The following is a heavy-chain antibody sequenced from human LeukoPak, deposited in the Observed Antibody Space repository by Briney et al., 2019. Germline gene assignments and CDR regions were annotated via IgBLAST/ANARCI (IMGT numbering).Heavy chain of an antibody. D-gene: IGHD6-19*01. CDR1: GFTFSSYG. CDR3: AKGLGSRWYFPYYFDY. V-gene: IGHV3-23*01. CDR2: ISGSGVST. J-gene: IGHJ4*02. Sequence: TGGSLRLSCAASGFTFSSYGMSWVRQTPGKGLEWVSTISGSGVSTYYADSVKGRFTISRDNSKNTLYLQMNGLRAEDTAVYYCAKGLGSRWYFPYYFDYWLPGTMVAVSS.